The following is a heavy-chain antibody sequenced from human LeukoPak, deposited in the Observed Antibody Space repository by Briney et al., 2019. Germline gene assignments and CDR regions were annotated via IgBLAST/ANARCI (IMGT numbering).Heavy chain of an antibody. J-gene: IGHJ3*02. D-gene: IGHD1-26*01. CDR3: ARVEHNAFDI. Sequence: PSETLSLTCTVSGGSISSYYWSWIRQPAGKGLEWIGRIYTSGSTNYNPSLKSRVTISVDTSKNQFSLKLSSATAADTALYYCARVEHNAFDIWGQGTMVTVSS. CDR1: GGSISSYY. V-gene: IGHV4-4*07. CDR2: IYTSGST.